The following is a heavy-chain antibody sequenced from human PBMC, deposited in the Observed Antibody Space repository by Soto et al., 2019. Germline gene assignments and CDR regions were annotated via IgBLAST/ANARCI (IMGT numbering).Heavy chain of an antibody. D-gene: IGHD3-22*01. J-gene: IGHJ3*02. V-gene: IGHV1-3*01. CDR1: GYTFTSYA. CDR3: ARDMGNYYDSSGYLSLGAFDI. Sequence: ASVKVSCKASGYTFTSYAMHWVRQAPGQRLEWMGWINAGNGNTKYSQKFQGRVTITRDTSASTAYMELSSLRSEDTAVYYCARDMGNYYDSSGYLSLGAFDIWGQGTMVTVS. CDR2: INAGNGNT.